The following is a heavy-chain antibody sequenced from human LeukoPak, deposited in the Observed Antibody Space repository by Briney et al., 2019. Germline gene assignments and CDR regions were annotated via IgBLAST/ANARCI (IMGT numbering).Heavy chain of an antibody. CDR2: IYHSGST. CDR1: GGSISSSNW. J-gene: IGHJ4*02. D-gene: IGHD4-11*01. Sequence: SETLSLTCAVSGGSISSSNWWSWVRQPPGKGLEWIGEIYHSGSTNYNPSLKSRVTISIDTSKNQFSLKLSSVTAADTAVYYCARQTRLHIRPLDYWGQGTLVTVSS. CDR3: ARQTRLHIRPLDY. V-gene: IGHV4-4*02.